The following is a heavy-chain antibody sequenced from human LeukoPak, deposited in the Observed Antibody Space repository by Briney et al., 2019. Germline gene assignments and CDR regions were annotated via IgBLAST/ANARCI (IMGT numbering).Heavy chain of an antibody. V-gene: IGHV4-38-2*02. J-gene: IGHJ4*02. CDR2: IYHSGRT. CDR1: GYSISSGYY. D-gene: IGHD3-9*01. Sequence: PSETLSLTCTVSGYSISSGYYWGWIRQPPGKGLEWIGIIYHSGRTDYNPSLKSRVTISEDTSKNQFSLKLSSVTAADTAVYYCARGPGYFLFDYWGQGTLVTVSS. CDR3: ARGPGYFLFDY.